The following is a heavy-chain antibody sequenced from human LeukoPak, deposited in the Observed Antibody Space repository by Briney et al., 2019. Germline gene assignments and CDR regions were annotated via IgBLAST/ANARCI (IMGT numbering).Heavy chain of an antibody. CDR1: GFIFGNYA. J-gene: IGHJ5*01. V-gene: IGHV3-9*01. CDR3: TKDYSSGYFNWFDS. Sequence: GGSLRLSCAGSGFIFGNYAMHWVRQSPGKGLEWVAGITWNSADIAYADSVKGRFTISRDNAKNSVYLQMNNLRAEDTALYYCTKDYSSGYFNWFDSWGQGTLVTVSS. CDR2: ITWNSADI. D-gene: IGHD3-22*01.